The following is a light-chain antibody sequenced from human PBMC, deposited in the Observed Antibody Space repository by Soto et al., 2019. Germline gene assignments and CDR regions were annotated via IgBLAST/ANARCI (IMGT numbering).Light chain of an antibody. V-gene: IGKV1-5*03. CDR3: QQYCNYSPYT. CDR2: KTS. Sequence: DIQMTQSPSTLSASVGDRVTITCRASQSSGNWLAWYQQKPGKAPKPLIYKTSTLESGVPSRFSGSGSVTDFTLTITGLQPDDFATYYYQQYCNYSPYTFGQGTKLEIK. CDR1: QSSGNW. J-gene: IGKJ2*01.